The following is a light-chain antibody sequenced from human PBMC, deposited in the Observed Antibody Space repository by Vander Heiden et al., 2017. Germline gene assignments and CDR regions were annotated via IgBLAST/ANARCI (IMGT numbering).Light chain of an antibody. CDR2: GAS. J-gene: IGKJ4*01. CDR1: QGISNY. Sequence: IQLTQSPSSLSASVGDRVTITCRVSQGISNYLAWYQQKPGKAPNLLIYGASTLQTGVPSRFSGSGYGTDFTLTISSLQPEDFATYYCQQLDSYPRTFGGGTKVEIK. V-gene: IGKV1-9*01. CDR3: QQLDSYPRT.